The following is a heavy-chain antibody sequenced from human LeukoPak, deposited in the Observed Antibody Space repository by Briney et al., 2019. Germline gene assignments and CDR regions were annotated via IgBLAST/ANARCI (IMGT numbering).Heavy chain of an antibody. CDR2: MNPNSGNT. CDR3: ARVWAYYYDSSGYYPHDAFDI. Sequence: ASVKVSCKASGCTFTSYDINWVRQATGQGLEWMGWMNPNSGNTGYAQKFQGRVTMTRNTSISTAYMELSSLRSEDTAVYYCARVWAYYYDSSGYYPHDAFDIWGQGTMVTVSS. CDR1: GCTFTSYD. D-gene: IGHD3-22*01. J-gene: IGHJ3*02. V-gene: IGHV1-8*01.